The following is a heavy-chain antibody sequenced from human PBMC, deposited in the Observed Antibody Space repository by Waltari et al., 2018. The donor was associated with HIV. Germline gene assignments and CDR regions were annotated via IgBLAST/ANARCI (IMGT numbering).Heavy chain of an antibody. CDR3: AGAPNGDFSWLDP. CDR2: ISYSGSA. D-gene: IGHD4-17*01. Sequence: QLQLQESGPGLVKPSETLSLTCTVSGGSVTSSTYYWGWMRQAPGRGVGWIGAISYSGSAAYNPSLDSRVTISLDTSKNQFSLKLQSVTAADTALYYCAGAPNGDFSWLDPWGQGTLVTVSS. J-gene: IGHJ5*02. V-gene: IGHV4-39*07. CDR1: GGSVTSSTYY.